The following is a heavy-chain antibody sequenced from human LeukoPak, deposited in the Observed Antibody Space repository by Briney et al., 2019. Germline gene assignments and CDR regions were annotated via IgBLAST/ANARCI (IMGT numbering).Heavy chain of an antibody. CDR3: ARVGDQEAFDI. V-gene: IGHV1-8*03. D-gene: IGHD2-21*02. Sequence: ASVKVSCKASGYTFTSYDVNWVRQATGQGLEWMGWMNPNSGNTGCAQKFQGRVTITRNTSISTAYMELSSLRSEDTAVYYCARVGDQEAFDIWGQGTMVTVSS. CDR2: MNPNSGNT. J-gene: IGHJ3*02. CDR1: GYTFTSYD.